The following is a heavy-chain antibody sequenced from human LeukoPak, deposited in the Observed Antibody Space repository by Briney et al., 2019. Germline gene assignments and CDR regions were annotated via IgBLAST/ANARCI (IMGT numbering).Heavy chain of an antibody. Sequence: PGGSLRLSCAASGFTVSSVYMNWVRQAPGKRLEWVSALYSGGTAFYADSVKGRFTISRDTAKNSLYLQMNSLRDEDTAVYYCARDKYGDYVFDYWGQGTLVTVSS. CDR3: ARDKYGDYVFDY. CDR2: LYSGGTA. CDR1: GFTVSSVY. D-gene: IGHD4-17*01. J-gene: IGHJ4*02. V-gene: IGHV3-53*01.